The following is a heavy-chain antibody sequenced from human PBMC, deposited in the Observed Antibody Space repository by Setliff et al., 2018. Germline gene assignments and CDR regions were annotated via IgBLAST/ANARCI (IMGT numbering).Heavy chain of an antibody. J-gene: IGHJ4*02. Sequence: SETLSLTCTVSGASPSSGTYYWGWIRQPPGKGLEWIGRIYYRGDTYYNASLKGRLTISVDTAQNQFSLRLTSVTAADTAVYYCARTGTYRYLDYWGQGALVTVSS. CDR3: ARTGTYRYLDY. D-gene: IGHD1-1*01. V-gene: IGHV4-39*01. CDR1: GASPSSGTYY. CDR2: IYYRGDT.